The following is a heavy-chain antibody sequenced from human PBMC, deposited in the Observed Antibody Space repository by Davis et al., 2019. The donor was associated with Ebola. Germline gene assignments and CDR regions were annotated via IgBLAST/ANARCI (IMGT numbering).Heavy chain of an antibody. CDR1: GYTVTELS. Sequence: AASVKVSCKVSGYTVTELSMHWVRQAPGKGLEWMGGFDPEDGEAIYAQKLQGRVTMTTDTSTSTAYLELRSLRSDDTAVYYCARVFTSSIWYRGLNYKYYGMDVWGQGTTVTVSS. CDR3: ARVFTSSIWYRGLNYKYYGMDV. CDR2: FDPEDGEA. D-gene: IGHD6-13*01. V-gene: IGHV1-24*01. J-gene: IGHJ6*02.